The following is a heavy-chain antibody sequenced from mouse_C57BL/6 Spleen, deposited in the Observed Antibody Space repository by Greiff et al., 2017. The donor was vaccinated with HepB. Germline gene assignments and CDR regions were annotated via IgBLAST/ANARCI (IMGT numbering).Heavy chain of an antibody. V-gene: IGHV1-63*01. Sequence: QVHVKQSGAELVRPGTSVKMSCKASGYTFTNYWIGWAKQRPGHGLEWIGDIYPGGGYTNYNEKFKGKATLTADKSSSTAYMQFSSLTSEDSAIYYCARSGGRYYFDYWGQGTTLTVSS. CDR1: GYTFTNYW. J-gene: IGHJ2*01. CDR2: IYPGGGYT. CDR3: ARSGGRYYFDY. D-gene: IGHD3-2*02.